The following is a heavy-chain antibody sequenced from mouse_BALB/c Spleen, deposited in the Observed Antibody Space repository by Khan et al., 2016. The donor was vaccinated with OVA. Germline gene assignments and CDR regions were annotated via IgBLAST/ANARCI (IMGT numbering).Heavy chain of an antibody. CDR3: ARDRIDY. Sequence: QVQLQQSGAELAKPGASVKMSCKASGYTFTSYWMHWIKQRPGQGLEWIGYINPTSGYTDYNQKFKDKATLTADKSSSTAYMQLHSLTSDDSAVDYWARDRIDYWGQGTTLTVSS. CDR1: GYTFTSYW. CDR2: INPTSGYT. J-gene: IGHJ2*01. V-gene: IGHV1-7*01.